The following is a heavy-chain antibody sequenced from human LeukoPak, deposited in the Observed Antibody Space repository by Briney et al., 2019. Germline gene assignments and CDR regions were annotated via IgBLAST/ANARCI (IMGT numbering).Heavy chain of an antibody. CDR2: ISGGTSHI. Sequence: PGGSLRLSCAASGFPFSSYSMNWVRQAPGKGLEWVSSISGGTSHIYYADSVKGRFTISRDNAKNSLYLQMNSLRAEDTAVYYCARTNYDTTRGMDVWGQGTTVTVSS. CDR3: ARTNYDTTRGMDV. V-gene: IGHV3-21*01. CDR1: GFPFSSYS. J-gene: IGHJ6*02. D-gene: IGHD3-22*01.